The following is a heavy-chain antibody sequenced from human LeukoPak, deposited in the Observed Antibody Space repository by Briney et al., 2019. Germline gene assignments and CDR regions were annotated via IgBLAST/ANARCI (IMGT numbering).Heavy chain of an antibody. CDR1: GFTFSSYA. Sequence: GGSLRLSCAASGFTFSSYAMSWVRQAPGKGLEWVSAISGSGGSTYYADSVKGRFTISRDNSKNTLYLQMNSLRAEDTAVYYCATKRYQLLFSHRRDGMDVWGQGTTVTVSS. V-gene: IGHV3-23*01. CDR3: ATKRYQLLFSHRRDGMDV. CDR2: ISGSGGST. J-gene: IGHJ6*02. D-gene: IGHD2-2*01.